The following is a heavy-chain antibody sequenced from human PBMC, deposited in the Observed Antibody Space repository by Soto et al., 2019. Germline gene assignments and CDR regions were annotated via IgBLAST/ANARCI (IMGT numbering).Heavy chain of an antibody. CDR1: GFSLSTSGVG. Sequence: QITLKESGPTLVKPTQTLTLACTFSGFSLSTSGVGVGWIRQPPGKALEWLALICWDDDKRYSPSLKSRLTIPKDTSKNQVVLTMPNVDPLDTATYYGAHKGAGYRGVKYWGQGTLVTVSS. CDR3: AHKGAGYRGVKY. J-gene: IGHJ4*02. V-gene: IGHV2-5*02. D-gene: IGHD5-12*01. CDR2: ICWDDDK.